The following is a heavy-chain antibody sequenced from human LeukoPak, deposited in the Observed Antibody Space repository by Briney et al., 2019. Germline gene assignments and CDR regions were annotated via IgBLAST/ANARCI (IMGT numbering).Heavy chain of an antibody. V-gene: IGHV7-4-1*02. CDR3: ARESTIAARPREGAAY. CDR1: GYTFTSYA. J-gene: IGHJ4*02. Sequence: EASVKVSCKASGYTFTSYAMNWVRQAPGQGLEWMGWINTNTGNPTYAQGFTGRFVFSLDTSVSTAYLQISGLKAEDTAVYYCARESTIAARPREGAAYWGQGTLVTVSS. CDR2: INTNTGNP. D-gene: IGHD6-6*01.